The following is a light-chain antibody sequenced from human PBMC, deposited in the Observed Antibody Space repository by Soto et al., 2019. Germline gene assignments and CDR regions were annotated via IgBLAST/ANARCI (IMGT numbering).Light chain of an antibody. J-gene: IGKJ4*01. CDR3: QQLNTYPLT. CDR1: QAIRND. Sequence: DIQMTQSPSSVSASVGDRVTITCRASQAIRNDLSWFQQKPGKAPKSLIYAASNVQSGVPSRFSGSGSGTDFTLTISSLQTEDFATYYCQQLNTYPLTFGGGTKVDI. CDR2: AAS. V-gene: IGKV1-16*01.